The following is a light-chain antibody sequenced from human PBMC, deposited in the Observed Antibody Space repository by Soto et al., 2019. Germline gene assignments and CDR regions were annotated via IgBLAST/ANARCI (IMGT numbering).Light chain of an antibody. Sequence: ETVLSQSPGTLSLSPGESATVSCRASQSVGGNSLAWYQQRPGQAPRLLIYDTSKRATGIPDRFSGSGSGTDFTLTISRLEPEDFAVYYCQQYGSSGTFGQGTKVDI. CDR2: DTS. J-gene: IGKJ1*01. V-gene: IGKV3-20*01. CDR1: QSVGGNS. CDR3: QQYGSSGT.